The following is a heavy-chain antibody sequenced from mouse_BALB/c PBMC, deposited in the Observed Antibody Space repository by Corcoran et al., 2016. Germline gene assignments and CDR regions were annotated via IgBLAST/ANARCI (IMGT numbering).Heavy chain of an antibody. CDR1: GFNIKDTY. Sequence: EVQLQQSGEELVKPGASVTLSCTASGFNIKDTYMHWVKKRPEQGLDGIGRNDPANGNTKYDPKFQGKATITADTSSNTAYRQLSSLTSEDTAVYYCANWDWYFDVWGAGTTVTVSS. CDR2: NDPANGNT. V-gene: IGHV14-3*02. D-gene: IGHD4-1*01. CDR3: ANWDWYFDV. J-gene: IGHJ1*01.